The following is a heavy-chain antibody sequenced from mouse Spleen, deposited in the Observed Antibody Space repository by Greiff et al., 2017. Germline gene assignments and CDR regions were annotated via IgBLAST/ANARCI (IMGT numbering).Heavy chain of an antibody. V-gene: IGHV5-9*01. CDR1: GFTFSSYA. CDR2: ISSGGGNT. Sequence: EVMLVESGGGLVKLGGSLKLSCAASGFTFSSYAMSWVRQTPEKRLEWVATISSGGGNTYYPDSVKGRFTISRDNAKNTLYLQMSSLKSEDTAMYYCARHLGRGHYFDYWGQGTTLTVSS. CDR3: ARHLGRGHYFDY. D-gene: IGHD4-1*01. J-gene: IGHJ2*01.